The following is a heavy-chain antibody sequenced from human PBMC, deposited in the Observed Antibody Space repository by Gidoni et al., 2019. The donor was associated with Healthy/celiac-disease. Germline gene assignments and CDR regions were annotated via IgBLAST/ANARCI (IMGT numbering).Heavy chain of an antibody. V-gene: IGHV3-53*01. Sequence: EVQLVESGGGLIQHGGSLRLSCAASGFTVSSNYMSWVRRAPGKGLEWVSVIYSGGRTYYADSVKGRFTISRDNSKNTLYLQMNSLRAEDTAVYYCARGIARAGWFDPWGQGTLVTVSS. J-gene: IGHJ5*02. CDR2: IYSGGRT. CDR1: GFTVSSNY. D-gene: IGHD6-19*01. CDR3: ARGIARAGWFDP.